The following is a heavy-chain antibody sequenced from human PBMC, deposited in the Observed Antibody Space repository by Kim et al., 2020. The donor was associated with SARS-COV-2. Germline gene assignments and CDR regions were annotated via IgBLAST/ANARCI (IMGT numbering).Heavy chain of an antibody. V-gene: IGHV3-21*01. CDR3: ARDLSLGRPGGFDY. CDR2: ISRFSDYI. Sequence: GGSLRLSCIASEFTFSRYSMNWVRQAPGKGLEWVSTISRFSDYIYYAESVEGRFTISRDNAKNSVYLQMNNLRVDDTAMYYCARDLSLGRPGGFDYWGQG. D-gene: IGHD3-10*01. J-gene: IGHJ4*02. CDR1: EFTFSRYS.